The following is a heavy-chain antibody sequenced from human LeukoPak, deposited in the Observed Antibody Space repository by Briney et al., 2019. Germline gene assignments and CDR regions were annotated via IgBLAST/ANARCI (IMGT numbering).Heavy chain of an antibody. D-gene: IGHD3-22*01. V-gene: IGHV3-11*01. CDR2: ISSSGSTI. CDR3: AKGPFSSRGYKGYDS. J-gene: IGHJ4*02. Sequence: PGGSLRLTCAASGFTFSDYYMSWIRQAPGKGLEWVSYISSSGSTIDYADSVKGRFTISRDNAKNSLYLQMNSLRAEDTAVYYCAKGPFSSRGYKGYDSWGQGTLVTVSS. CDR1: GFTFSDYY.